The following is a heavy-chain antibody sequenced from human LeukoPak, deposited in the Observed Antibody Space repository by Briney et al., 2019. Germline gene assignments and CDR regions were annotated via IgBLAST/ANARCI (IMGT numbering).Heavy chain of an antibody. J-gene: IGHJ4*02. CDR1: GGTFSSYA. V-gene: IGHV1-69*13. D-gene: IGHD2-2*01. Sequence: SVKVSCKASGGTFSSYAISWVRQAPGQGLEWMGGIIPIFGTANYAQKFQGRVTITADESTSTAYMELSSLRSDDTAMYYCARGYCSSTSCPFDYWGQRSLVTVSS. CDR3: ARGYCSSTSCPFDY. CDR2: IIPIFGTA.